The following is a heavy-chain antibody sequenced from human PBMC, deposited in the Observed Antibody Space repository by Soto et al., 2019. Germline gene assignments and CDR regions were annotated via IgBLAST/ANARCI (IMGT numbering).Heavy chain of an antibody. Sequence: QRQLRESGPGLVKPSETLSLTCAVSGVSISSSRYYWGWIRQSPGKGLEWIGSIYYGGNTQYNPSVNSRVPLSVHTSKSQLSLALTSVTAADTAVYYGASHRSSGWYVDFHYWGQGTLVTVSS. J-gene: IGHJ4*02. CDR3: ASHRSSGWYVDFHY. CDR2: IYYGGNT. D-gene: IGHD6-19*01. V-gene: IGHV4-39*01. CDR1: GVSISSSRYY.